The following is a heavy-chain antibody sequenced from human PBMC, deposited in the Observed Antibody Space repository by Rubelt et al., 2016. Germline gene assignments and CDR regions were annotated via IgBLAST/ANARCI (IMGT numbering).Heavy chain of an antibody. J-gene: IGHJ5*02. CDR3: AKAALIYCSSTSCHRGNWFDP. V-gene: IGHV3-30*18. Sequence: GLEWVAVISYDGSNKYYADSVKGRFTISRDNSKNTLYLQMNSLRAEDTAVYYCAKAALIYCSSTSCHRGNWFDPWGQGTLVTVSS. D-gene: IGHD2-2*01. CDR2: ISYDGSNK.